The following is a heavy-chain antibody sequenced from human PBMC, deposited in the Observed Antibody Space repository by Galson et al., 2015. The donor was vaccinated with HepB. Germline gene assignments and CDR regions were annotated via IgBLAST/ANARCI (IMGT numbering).Heavy chain of an antibody. D-gene: IGHD3-3*01. CDR1: GHTFTDYY. J-gene: IGHJ2*01. Sequence: SVKVSCKASGHTFTDYYVHWVRQAPGQGLEWMGRINPKSGVTIYAQKFQGRVTMTRDKSISAAYMELKRLKSDDTAVYYCARGLITLSHENWYFDLWGRGTLVTVSS. CDR3: ARGLITLSHENWYFDL. CDR2: INPKSGVT. V-gene: IGHV1-2*06.